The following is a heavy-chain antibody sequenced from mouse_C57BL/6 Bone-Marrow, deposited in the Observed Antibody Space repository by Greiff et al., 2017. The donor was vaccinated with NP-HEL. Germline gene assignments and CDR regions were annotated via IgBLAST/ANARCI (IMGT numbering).Heavy chain of an antibody. Sequence: EVKVVESGGGLVQPGGSLSLSCAASGFTFTDYYMSWVRQPPGKALEWLGFIRNKANGYTTEYSASVKGRFTISRDNSQSILYLQMNALRAEDSATYYCARSGETPFAYWGQGTLVTVSA. J-gene: IGHJ3*01. CDR1: GFTFTDYY. V-gene: IGHV7-3*01. CDR2: IRNKANGYTT. CDR3: ARSGETPFAY.